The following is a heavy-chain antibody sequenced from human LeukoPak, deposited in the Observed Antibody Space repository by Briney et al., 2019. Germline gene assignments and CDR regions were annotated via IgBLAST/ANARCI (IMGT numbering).Heavy chain of an antibody. D-gene: IGHD3-16*01. Sequence: GGSLRLSCAASGFTFSKYGLHWVRQAPGKGLEWGAFIRDDGSTRYYADSVKGRSTVSRDNSKNTLYLQMDSLRTEDTAVYYCAKVPHSWGLFDSWGQGTLVTVSS. J-gene: IGHJ4*02. CDR2: IRDDGSTR. CDR3: AKVPHSWGLFDS. V-gene: IGHV3-30*02. CDR1: GFTFSKYG.